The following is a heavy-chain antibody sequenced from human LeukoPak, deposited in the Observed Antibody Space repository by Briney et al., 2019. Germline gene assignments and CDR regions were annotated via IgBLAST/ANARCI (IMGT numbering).Heavy chain of an antibody. Sequence: SETLSLTCAVYGGSFSGYYSSWIRQPPRKGLEWIGEINLSGRTNYNTSLKSRVTISVDTSKNQFSLKLSSVTAADTAVYYCARGARYYYGSGSYYNHNWFDPWGQGNLVTVSS. V-gene: IGHV4-34*01. J-gene: IGHJ5*02. CDR2: INLSGRT. CDR3: ARGARYYYGSGSYYNHNWFDP. D-gene: IGHD3-10*01. CDR1: GGSFSGYY.